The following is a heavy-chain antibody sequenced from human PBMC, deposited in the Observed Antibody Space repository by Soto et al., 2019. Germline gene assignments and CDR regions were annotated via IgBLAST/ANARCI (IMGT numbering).Heavy chain of an antibody. CDR3: ASTSTSGTLFDY. CDR2: VYHSGST. Sequence: QVQLQESGPGLVKPSGTLSLTCAVSGGSISTSNWWSWVRQPPGKGLEWIGEVYHSGSTNYNPSFKSRVAMSVDKSKTQFSLKLNSVTAADTALYYCASTSTSGTLFDYWGQGSLVTVSS. D-gene: IGHD1-1*01. CDR1: GGSISTSNW. V-gene: IGHV4-4*02. J-gene: IGHJ4*02.